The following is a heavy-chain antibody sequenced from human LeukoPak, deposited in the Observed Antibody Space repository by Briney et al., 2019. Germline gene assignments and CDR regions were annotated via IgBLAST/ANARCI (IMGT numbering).Heavy chain of an antibody. V-gene: IGHV3-23*01. Sequence: GGSLRLSCVGSGFTFSTHVMSWVRRAPGMGLQWVSSISGNGHYTYYADSVRGRFTISRDGSKNTVVLQMNSLRVEDTAVYYCAKGISGGGVNFERGADYWGQGTQVTVSS. CDR2: ISGNGHYT. CDR1: GFTFSTHV. D-gene: IGHD3-10*01. J-gene: IGHJ4*02. CDR3: AKGISGGGVNFERGADY.